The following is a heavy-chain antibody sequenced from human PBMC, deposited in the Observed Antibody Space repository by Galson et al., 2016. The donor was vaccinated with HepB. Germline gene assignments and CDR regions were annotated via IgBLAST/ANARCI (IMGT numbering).Heavy chain of an antibody. CDR1: GDPINNYY. CDR2: IYFSGFT. J-gene: IGHJ5*02. Sequence: SETLSLTCTVSGDPINNYYWSWIRQPPGKGLEWIGYIYFSGFTNYNPSLKSRVTISIDTSRNHFSLTLTSVTPADTAVYYCAKVSGTYTLGNWFDPWGQGTLATVSS. V-gene: IGHV4-59*01. CDR3: AKVSGTYTLGNWFDP. D-gene: IGHD1-26*01.